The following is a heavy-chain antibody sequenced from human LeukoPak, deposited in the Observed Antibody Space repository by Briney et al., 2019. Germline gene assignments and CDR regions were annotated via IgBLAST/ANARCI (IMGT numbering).Heavy chain of an antibody. CDR3: ARGFCSGGSCYSYDY. CDR2: TDPSGGST. J-gene: IGHJ4*02. V-gene: IGHV1-46*01. D-gene: IGHD2-15*01. Sequence: GASVKVSCKASGYTFSTYYMHWVRQAPGQGLEWMGVTDPSGGSTNYARKFQGRDTMTSDTSTSTVYMELSSLRSEDTAVYYCARGFCSGGSCYSYDYWGQGTLVTVSS. CDR1: GYTFSTYY.